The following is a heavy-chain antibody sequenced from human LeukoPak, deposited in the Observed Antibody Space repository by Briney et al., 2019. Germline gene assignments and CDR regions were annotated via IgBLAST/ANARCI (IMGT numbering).Heavy chain of an antibody. Sequence: SETLSLTXAVYGGSFSGYYWSWIRQPPGKGLEWIGEINHSGSTNYNPSLKSRVTISVDTSKNQFSLKLSSVTAEDTAVYYCAREGNLINASDYWGQGTLVTVSS. V-gene: IGHV4-34*01. CDR1: GGSFSGYY. J-gene: IGHJ4*02. CDR2: INHSGST. CDR3: AREGNLINASDY. D-gene: IGHD2-8*01.